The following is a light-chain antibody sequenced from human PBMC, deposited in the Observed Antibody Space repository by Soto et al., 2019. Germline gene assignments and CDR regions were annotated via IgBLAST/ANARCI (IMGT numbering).Light chain of an antibody. J-gene: IGLJ2*01. V-gene: IGLV1-44*01. CDR1: SNNVGIYT. CDR3: STWDYSLSAQV. Sequence: QSVLTQEASVSGTVGQKVTLSCTGNSNNVGIYTVGWYQQISHGAPKTVMFGKSLPSGIPDRFSGSKSGTTASLTISGLLPEEEPHYYCSTWDYSLSAQVFGGGTKLTVL. CDR2: GKS.